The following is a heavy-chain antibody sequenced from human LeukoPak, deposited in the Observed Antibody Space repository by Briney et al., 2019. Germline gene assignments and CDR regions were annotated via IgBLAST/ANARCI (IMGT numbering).Heavy chain of an antibody. CDR2: IIPIFGTA. J-gene: IGHJ6*04. D-gene: IGHD6-19*01. CDR3: AREGVEQWLVGRLDV. CDR1: GGTFSIYA. V-gene: IGHV1-69*13. Sequence: SVKVSCKSFGGTFSIYAISWVRLAAGQGLEGMGGIIPIFGTANYAQKFQGRVTITADESTSTAYMELSSLRSEDTAVYYCAREGVEQWLVGRLDVWGKGTTVTVSS.